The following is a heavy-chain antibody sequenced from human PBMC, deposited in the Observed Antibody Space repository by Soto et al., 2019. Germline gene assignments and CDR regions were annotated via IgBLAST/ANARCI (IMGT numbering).Heavy chain of an antibody. D-gene: IGHD3-22*01. Sequence: SVKVSCKASGGTFSSYAISWVRQAPGQGLEWMGGIIPIFGTANYAQKFQGRVTITADESTSTAYMELSSLRSEDTAVYYCARAYYYGSSGYYYEQYYFDYWGQGTLVTVSS. CDR2: IIPIFGTA. CDR1: GGTFSSYA. V-gene: IGHV1-69*13. CDR3: ARAYYYGSSGYYYEQYYFDY. J-gene: IGHJ4*02.